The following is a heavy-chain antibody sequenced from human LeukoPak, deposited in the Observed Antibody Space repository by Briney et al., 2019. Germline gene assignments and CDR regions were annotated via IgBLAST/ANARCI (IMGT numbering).Heavy chain of an antibody. J-gene: IGHJ4*02. Sequence: GGSLRLSCAASGFTFSNYGMHWVRQAPGKGLEWVTYIRYDGSDKFYADSVKGRFTISRDNSKDTLYLQMNSLRDEDTAVYYCAKGLVTSGSYCSDYWGQGTLVTVSS. CDR2: IRYDGSDK. V-gene: IGHV3-30*02. CDR3: AKGLVTSGSYCSDY. D-gene: IGHD2-21*02. CDR1: GFTFSNYG.